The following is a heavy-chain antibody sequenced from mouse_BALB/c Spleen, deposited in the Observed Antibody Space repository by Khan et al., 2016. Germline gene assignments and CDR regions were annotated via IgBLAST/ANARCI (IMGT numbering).Heavy chain of an antibody. V-gene: IGHV9-3*02. J-gene: IGHJ4*01. CDR1: GYTFTNYG. Sequence: QIQLVQSGPELKKPGETVTLSCKASGYTFTNYGMYWVKQAPGKGLKWMVWINTNTGKPTYTAAFKGRFAFSLEASASTAYLQINTLKNEDAATYYGARAGDYPYDAMEYWGQGTSVTVSS. CDR2: INTNTGKP. CDR3: ARAGDYPYDAMEY. D-gene: IGHD2-13*01.